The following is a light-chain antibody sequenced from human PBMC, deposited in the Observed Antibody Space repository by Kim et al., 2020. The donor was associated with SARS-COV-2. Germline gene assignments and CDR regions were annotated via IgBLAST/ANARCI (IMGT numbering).Light chain of an antibody. CDR2: DTN. CDR3: LLSSGGVRV. Sequence: PGGTGTHTCESSTGTVTSGNYPYGCQQRPGQAHRTLIYDTNRKHAWTPDRFSGSLLGGKAALTLSGAQPDDEADYYCLLSSGGVRVFGGGTKLTVL. CDR1: TGTVTSGNY. V-gene: IGLV7-46*01. J-gene: IGLJ3*02.